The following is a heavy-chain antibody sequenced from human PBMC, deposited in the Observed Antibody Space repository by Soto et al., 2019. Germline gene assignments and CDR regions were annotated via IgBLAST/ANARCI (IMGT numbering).Heavy chain of an antibody. CDR3: AGVLAGTGFGY. Sequence: EVQLVESGGGLVQPGGSLRLSCAASGFTFSSYWMYWVRQAPGKGLVWVSRINTDGSTTNYADSVKGRFTISRDNAKNTLYLQMNSLRAEDTAVYYCAGVLAGTGFGYWGQGALVTVSS. CDR1: GFTFSSYW. V-gene: IGHV3-74*01. CDR2: INTDGSTT. D-gene: IGHD6-19*01. J-gene: IGHJ4*02.